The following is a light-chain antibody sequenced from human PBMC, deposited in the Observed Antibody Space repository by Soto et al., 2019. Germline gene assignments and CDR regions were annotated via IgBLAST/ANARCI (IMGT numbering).Light chain of an antibody. J-gene: IGKJ5*01. Sequence: PGERATLSCRASPSVANFMAWYQQKPGQAPRLLIYDTSSRASGIPDRFSGSGSGTDFTLTISRLETEDFAVFYCQQYGTSEIIFGQGTRLEIK. V-gene: IGKV3-20*01. CDR2: DTS. CDR1: PSVANF. CDR3: QQYGTSEII.